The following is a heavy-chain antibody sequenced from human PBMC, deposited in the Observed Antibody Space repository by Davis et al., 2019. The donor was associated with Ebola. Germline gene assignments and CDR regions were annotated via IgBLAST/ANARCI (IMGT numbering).Heavy chain of an antibody. CDR3: ARDPLFALMVYGDYYYYGMDV. Sequence: GESLKISCAASGFTFSGSAMHWVRQASGKGLEWVGRIRSKANSYATAYAASVKGRFTIPRDDSKNTAYLQMNSLKTEDTAVYYCARDPLFALMVYGDYYYYGMDVWGQGTTVTVSS. D-gene: IGHD2-8*01. J-gene: IGHJ6*02. CDR2: IRSKANSYAT. CDR1: GFTFSGSA. V-gene: IGHV3-73*01.